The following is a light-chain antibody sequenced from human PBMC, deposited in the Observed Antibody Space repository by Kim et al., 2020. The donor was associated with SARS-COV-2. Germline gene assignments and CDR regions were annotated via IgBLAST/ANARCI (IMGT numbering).Light chain of an antibody. J-gene: IGLJ3*02. CDR1: SNSVGARYD. CDR2: AST. CDR3: QSYDSSLRGLV. V-gene: IGLV1-40*01. Sequence: QSVAIACTVGSNSVGARYDVQWYQQRPGTGPKLLTHASTKRPSRVPDRVAGSKSGTSASLSITELQAEDEADYYFQSYDSSLRGLVFGGGTRLTVL.